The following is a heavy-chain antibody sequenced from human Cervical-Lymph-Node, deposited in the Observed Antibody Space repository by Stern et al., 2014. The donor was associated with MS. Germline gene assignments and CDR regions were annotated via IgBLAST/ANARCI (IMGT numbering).Heavy chain of an antibody. Sequence: QVQLVESGGGVVQPGRSLSLSCVASGFTFSTYAMHWVRQAPGKGLEWVAFVSYDGTQRNSTDYVKARFTISRDNSKNTLYLHMNSLRDEDTAVYFCARGGRGVGLEYWGQGALVTVSS. CDR3: ARGGRGVGLEY. J-gene: IGHJ4*02. CDR1: GFTFSTYA. V-gene: IGHV3-30-3*01. D-gene: IGHD3-10*01. CDR2: VSYDGTQR.